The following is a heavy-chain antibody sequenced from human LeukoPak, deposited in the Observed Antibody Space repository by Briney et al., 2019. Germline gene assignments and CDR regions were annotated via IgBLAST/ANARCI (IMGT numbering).Heavy chain of an antibody. V-gene: IGHV5-51*01. J-gene: IGHJ4*02. CDR3: ARVPGGMTTVPFDY. CDR2: IYPADSDT. Sequence: GESLKISCKGSGYSFTNYWIGWVRQMPGKRLEWMGIIYPADSDTRYIPSFEGQVTISADKSINTAYLQWSSLKASDTAMYYCARVPGGMTTVPFDYWGRGTLVTVSS. CDR1: GYSFTNYW. D-gene: IGHD4-11*01.